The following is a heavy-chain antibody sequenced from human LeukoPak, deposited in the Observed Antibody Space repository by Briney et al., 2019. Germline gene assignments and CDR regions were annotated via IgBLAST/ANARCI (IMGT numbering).Heavy chain of an antibody. Sequence: SETLSLTCAVYGGSFSGYYWSWIRQPPGKGLEWIGEINHSGSTNYNPSLKSRVTISVDTPKNQFSLKLSSVTAADTAVYYCARDLFLGFDYWGQGTLVTVSS. CDR3: ARDLFLGFDY. D-gene: IGHD3-3*01. CDR1: GGSFSGYY. J-gene: IGHJ4*02. CDR2: INHSGST. V-gene: IGHV4-34*01.